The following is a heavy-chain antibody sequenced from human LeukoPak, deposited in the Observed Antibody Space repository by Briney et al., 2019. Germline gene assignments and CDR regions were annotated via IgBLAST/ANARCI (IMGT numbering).Heavy chain of an antibody. D-gene: IGHD3-16*02. V-gene: IGHV4-39*02. CDR2: IYYSGRT. J-gene: IGHJ4*02. CDR3: ARETRLPVWGSYRYTSIDY. Sequence: PSETLSLTCTVSGGSISSSSYYWGWIRQPPGKGLEWIGNIYYSGRTYYNPSLKGRVTISVDTSKNQFSLKLSSVTAADTAVYYCARETRLPVWGSYRYTSIDYWGQGTLVTVSS. CDR1: GGSISSSSYY.